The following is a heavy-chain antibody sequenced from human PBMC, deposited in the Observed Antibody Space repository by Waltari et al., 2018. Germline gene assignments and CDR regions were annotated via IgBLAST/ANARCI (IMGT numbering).Heavy chain of an antibody. CDR2: IIPILVTA. CDR3: ASLLDGGNSGNDY. CDR1: GGTFRSYA. Sequence: QVQLVQSGAEVTKPGSSVKVSCKASGGTFRSYAISWVRQAPGPRLEWTGRIIPILVTANYEQKCQGRGRITAGKSTSTAYMELGSLRSEDTAVYYCASLLDGGNSGNDYWGQGTLVTVSS. V-gene: IGHV1-69*08. D-gene: IGHD2-21*02. J-gene: IGHJ4*02.